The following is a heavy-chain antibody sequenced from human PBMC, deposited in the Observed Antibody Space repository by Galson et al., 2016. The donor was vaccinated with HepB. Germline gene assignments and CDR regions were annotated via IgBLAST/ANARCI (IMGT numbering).Heavy chain of an antibody. CDR2: TYYRSKWYY. CDR3: AREPPVVSPTYYYYMDV. J-gene: IGHJ6*03. CDR1: GDSVSSEDAA. Sequence: CAISGDSVSSEDAAWNWIRQSPSRGLEWLGRTYYRSKWYYDYSVSLKGRITISPDTSKNQFSLHLNSVTPEDTAVYYCAREPPVVSPTYYYYMDVWGEGTTVTVSS. D-gene: IGHD2-2*01. V-gene: IGHV6-1*01.